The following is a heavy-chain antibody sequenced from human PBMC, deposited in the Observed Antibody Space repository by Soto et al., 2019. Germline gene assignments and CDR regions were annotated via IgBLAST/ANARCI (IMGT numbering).Heavy chain of an antibody. CDR3: ARRYGSCFDI. J-gene: IGHJ3*02. CDR2: IYYSGST. D-gene: IGHD3-10*01. CDR1: GGSISSYY. Sequence: QVQLQESGPGLVKPSETLSLTCTVSGGSISSYYWSWIRQPPGKGLEWIGYIYYSGSTNYNPSLKSRFIISVDTSMNESPVKLSSVSAADTAVYYCARRYGSCFDIWGQGTMVTVSS. V-gene: IGHV4-59*08.